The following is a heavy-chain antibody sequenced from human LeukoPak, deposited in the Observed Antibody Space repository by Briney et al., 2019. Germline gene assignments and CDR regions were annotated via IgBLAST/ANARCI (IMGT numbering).Heavy chain of an antibody. CDR1: GFTFSSYE. Sequence: GGSLRLSCAASGFTFSSYEMNWVRQAPGKGLEWVSYISRSGDSIHYAESVKGRFTISRDNAKNSLYLQMNSLRAEDTAVYYCARDGGTRLKYSFGYGDFWGQGTLVTVSS. V-gene: IGHV3-48*03. D-gene: IGHD3-22*01. CDR2: ISRSGDSI. J-gene: IGHJ4*02. CDR3: ARDGGTRLKYSFGYGDF.